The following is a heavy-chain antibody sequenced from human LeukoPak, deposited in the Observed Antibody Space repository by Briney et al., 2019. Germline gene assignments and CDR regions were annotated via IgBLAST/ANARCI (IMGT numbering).Heavy chain of an antibody. D-gene: IGHD2-2*01. Sequence: GGSLRLSCAASGFTVGSHAMTWVRQAPGKGLEWVSGITYSGDNTYYAGSVKGRFTISRDNSRNTLFLQMDSLRAEDTAVYYCAKDKLPTAMFSYVYWGQGTLVNVSS. J-gene: IGHJ4*02. CDR2: ITYSGDNT. V-gene: IGHV3-23*01. CDR1: GFTVGSHA. CDR3: AKDKLPTAMFSYVY.